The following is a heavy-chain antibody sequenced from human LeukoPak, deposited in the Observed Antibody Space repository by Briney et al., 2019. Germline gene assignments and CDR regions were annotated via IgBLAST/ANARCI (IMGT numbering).Heavy chain of an antibody. D-gene: IGHD1-26*01. J-gene: IGHJ4*02. V-gene: IGHV1-8*01. Sequence: PGASVKVSCRASGFTFTSYDINWVRQSTGQGLEWMGWMNPISGHTGYAQKFQGRVTMTRDTSLDTAYMELSSLSSADTGLYFCVRSIRGSCLEAYWGQGTLVTVSS. CDR3: VRSIRGSCLEAY. CDR2: MNPISGHT. CDR1: GFTFTSYD.